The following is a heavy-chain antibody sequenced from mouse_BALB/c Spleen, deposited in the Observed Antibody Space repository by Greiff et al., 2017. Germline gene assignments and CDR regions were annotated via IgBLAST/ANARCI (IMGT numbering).Heavy chain of an antibody. J-gene: IGHJ3*01. Sequence: VQLQQSGPGLVKPSQSLSLTCSVTGYSITSGYYWNWIRQFPGNKLEWMGYISYDGSNNYNPSLKNRISITRDTSKNQFFLKLNSVTTEDTATYYCAREGGNYVGWFAYWGQGTLVTVSA. CDR1: GYSITSGYY. CDR3: AREGGNYVGWFAY. D-gene: IGHD2-1*01. V-gene: IGHV3-6*02. CDR2: ISYDGSN.